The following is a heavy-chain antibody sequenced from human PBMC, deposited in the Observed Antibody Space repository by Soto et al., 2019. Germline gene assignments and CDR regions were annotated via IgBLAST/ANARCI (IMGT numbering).Heavy chain of an antibody. D-gene: IGHD3-3*02. CDR3: ATVSLAAPDAFDI. V-gene: IGHV1-24*01. CDR2: FDPEDGET. Sequence: GASVKVSCKVSGYTLSELSMHWVRQAPGKGLGWMGGFDPEDGETIYAQKFQHRVTMTEDTSTDTAYMELSSLRSEDTALYYCATVSLAAPDAFDIWGQGTMVTVSS. J-gene: IGHJ3*02. CDR1: GYTLSELS.